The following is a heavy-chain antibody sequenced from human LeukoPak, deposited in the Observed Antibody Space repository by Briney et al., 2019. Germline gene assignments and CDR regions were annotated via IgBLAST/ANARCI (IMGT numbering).Heavy chain of an antibody. CDR1: GGSSSSYY. Sequence: SETLSLTGTVSGGSSSSYYWSWIRQPPGKGLEWIGYIYYSGSTNYNPSLKSRVTISVDTSKNQFSLRLSSVTAADTAVYYCARALHYDILTGQTNAFDIWGQGTMVTVSS. V-gene: IGHV4-59*01. D-gene: IGHD3-9*01. J-gene: IGHJ3*02. CDR2: IYYSGST. CDR3: ARALHYDILTGQTNAFDI.